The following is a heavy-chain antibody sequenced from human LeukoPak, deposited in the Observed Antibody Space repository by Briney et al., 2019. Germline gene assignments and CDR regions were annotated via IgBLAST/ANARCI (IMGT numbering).Heavy chain of an antibody. CDR1: GYTFISYG. D-gene: IGHD2-2*01. CDR3: ARDLGCSSTSCYTYNWFDP. CDR2: SNPNSGGT. J-gene: IGHJ5*02. Sequence: ASVKVSCKASGYTFISYGITWVRQAPGQGLEWMGWSNPNSGGTKYAQKFQGRVTMTRDTSISTAYMELSRLRSDDTAVYYCARDLGCSSTSCYTYNWFDPWGQGTLVTVSS. V-gene: IGHV1-2*02.